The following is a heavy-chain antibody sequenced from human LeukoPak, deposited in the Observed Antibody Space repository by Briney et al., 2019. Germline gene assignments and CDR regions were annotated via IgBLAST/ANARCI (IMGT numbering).Heavy chain of an antibody. V-gene: IGHV3-64*01. D-gene: IGHD4-17*01. CDR2: ISSNGGST. Sequence: GGSLRLSCAASGFTFSSYAMHWVRQAPGKGLEYVSAISSNGGSTYYANSAKGRFTISRDNSKNTLYLQMGSLRAEDMAVYYCARVADYGDYVYFQHWGQGTLVTVSS. CDR1: GFTFSSYA. CDR3: ARVADYGDYVYFQH. J-gene: IGHJ1*01.